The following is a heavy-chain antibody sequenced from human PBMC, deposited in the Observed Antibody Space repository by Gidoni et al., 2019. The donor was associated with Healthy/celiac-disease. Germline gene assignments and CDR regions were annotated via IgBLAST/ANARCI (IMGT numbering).Heavy chain of an antibody. V-gene: IGHV3-48*03. CDR2: IGSSGSTI. Sequence: EVQLVESGGGLVQPGGSLRLSCADSGFPFSSYELNWVRQATGKGLDGVSYIGSSGSTIYYADSLKGRFTISRDNAKNSLYLQMNSLRAEYTAVYYCASALDYYYYYGMDVWGQGTTVTVSS. CDR3: ASALDYYYYYGMDV. CDR1: GFPFSSYE. J-gene: IGHJ6*02.